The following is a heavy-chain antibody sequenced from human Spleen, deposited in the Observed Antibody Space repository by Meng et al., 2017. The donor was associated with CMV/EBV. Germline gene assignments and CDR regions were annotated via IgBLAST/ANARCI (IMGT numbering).Heavy chain of an antibody. D-gene: IGHD3-10*01. Sequence: FPFDSYAMHWVRQAPGRGLEWVSVITANGGTTFYSDSVKGRFSISRDNSKNTLYLQMIGLRAEDAAVYYCAKDRHYYGSGTYYNGPEFWGQGTLVTVSS. CDR3: AKDRHYYGSGTYYNGPEF. J-gene: IGHJ4*02. CDR2: ITANGGTT. CDR1: FPFDSYA. V-gene: IGHV3-23*01.